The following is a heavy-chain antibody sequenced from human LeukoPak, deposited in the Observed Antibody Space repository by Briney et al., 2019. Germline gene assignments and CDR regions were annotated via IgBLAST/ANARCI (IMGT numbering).Heavy chain of an antibody. D-gene: IGHD1-26*01. V-gene: IGHV3-33*01. CDR2: IWYDGSNK. Sequence: GGSLRLSCAASGFTFSSYGMHWVRQAPGKGLEWVAVIWYDGSNKYYADSVKGRFTISRDNSKNTLYLQMNSLRAEDTAVYYCARAPTSYYYFDYWGQGTLVTVSS. CDR3: ARAPTSYYYFDY. CDR1: GFTFSSYG. J-gene: IGHJ4*02.